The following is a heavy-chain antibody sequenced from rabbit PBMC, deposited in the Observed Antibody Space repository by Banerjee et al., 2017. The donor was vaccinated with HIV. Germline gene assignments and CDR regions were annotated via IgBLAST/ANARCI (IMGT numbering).Heavy chain of an antibody. V-gene: IGHV1S40*01. D-gene: IGHD8-1*01. CDR2: VYTGSGVT. CDR3: ARGHAGSSWGLDL. CDR1: GFSFSSGYD. J-gene: IGHJ6*01. Sequence: QSLEESGGDLVKPGGSLTLTCKASGFSFSSGYDMCWVRQAPGKGLEWIGYVYTGSGVTGYADWVNGRFTISKASSTTVTLKLNSLTAADTATYFCARGHAGSSWGLDLWGPGTLVTVS.